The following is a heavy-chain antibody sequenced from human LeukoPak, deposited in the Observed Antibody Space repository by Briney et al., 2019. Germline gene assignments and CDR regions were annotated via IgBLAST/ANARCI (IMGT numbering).Heavy chain of an antibody. V-gene: IGHV3-30*18. J-gene: IGHJ4*02. CDR2: VSYDGSNK. D-gene: IGHD5-18*01. CDR3: AKDRLYSYGTSDY. Sequence: GVSLRLSCAASGFTFSSYGMHWVRQAPGKGLEWVAVVSYDGSNKYYADSVKGRFTISRDNSKNTLYLQMNSLRAEDTAVYYCAKDRLYSYGTSDYWGQGTLVTVSS. CDR1: GFTFSSYG.